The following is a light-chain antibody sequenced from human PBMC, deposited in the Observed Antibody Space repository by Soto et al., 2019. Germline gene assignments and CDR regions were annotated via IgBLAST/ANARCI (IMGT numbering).Light chain of an antibody. CDR3: QQRSKWPLT. CDR1: QSISSY. V-gene: IGKV3-11*01. CDR2: DAS. J-gene: IGKJ4*01. Sequence: PGERATLSCRASQSISSYLGWYQQKPGQAPRLLIYDASNRAAGIPARFSGSVSGTDFTLTISSLEPEDFAVYYCQQRSKWPLTFGGGTKVEIK.